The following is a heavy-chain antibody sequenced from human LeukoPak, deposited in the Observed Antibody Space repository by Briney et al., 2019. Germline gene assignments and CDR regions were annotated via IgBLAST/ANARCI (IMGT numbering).Heavy chain of an antibody. D-gene: IGHD2-2*01. Sequence: GGSLRLSCAASGFTFSRYNMNWVRQAPGKGLEWVSSISRSGSHIYNADSMKGRFTISRDNAKNSLYLQMNSLRPEDTAVYYCARGTQPGLSPFEYWGQGTLVTVSS. J-gene: IGHJ4*02. CDR3: ARGTQPGLSPFEY. V-gene: IGHV3-21*01. CDR1: GFTFSRYN. CDR2: ISRSGSHI.